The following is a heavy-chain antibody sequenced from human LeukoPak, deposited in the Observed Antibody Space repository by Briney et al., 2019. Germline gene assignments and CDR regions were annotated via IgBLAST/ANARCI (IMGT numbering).Heavy chain of an antibody. CDR2: ISYSGTT. CDR3: ARDGDTAMILFASDI. CDR1: GGSINSYY. Sequence: SETLSLTCTVSGGSINSYYWSWIRQPPGKGLEWIGYISYSGTTSYDPSLKSRVTMSLDTSKNQFSLKLSSVTAADTAVYYCARDGDTAMILFASDIWGQGTMVTVSS. J-gene: IGHJ3*02. D-gene: IGHD5-18*01. V-gene: IGHV4-59*12.